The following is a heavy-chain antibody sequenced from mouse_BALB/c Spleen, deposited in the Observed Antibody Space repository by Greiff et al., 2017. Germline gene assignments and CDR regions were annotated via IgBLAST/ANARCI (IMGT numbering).Heavy chain of an antibody. CDR2: ISSGSSTI. Sequence: DVQLVESGGGLVQPGGSRKLSCAASGFTFSSFGMHWVRQAPEKGLEWVAYISSGSSTIYYADTVKGRFTISRDNPKNTLFLQMTSLRSEDTAMYYCARSGRYGGGAMDYWGQGTSVTVSS. CDR3: ARSGRYGGGAMDY. J-gene: IGHJ4*01. V-gene: IGHV5-17*02. D-gene: IGHD2-14*01. CDR1: GFTFSSFG.